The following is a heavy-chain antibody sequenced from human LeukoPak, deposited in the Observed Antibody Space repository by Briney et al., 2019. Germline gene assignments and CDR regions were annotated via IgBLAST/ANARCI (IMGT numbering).Heavy chain of an antibody. J-gene: IGHJ5*02. Sequence: ASVRVSCKASGYTFSNYEINWVRPATGQGREWMGWMNPKSGNKGYAQKFQGRVTMTRDTSISTAYMELSSLTSDDAAVYYCARGPRDYDESSRYNWFDPWGQGTLVTVSS. CDR3: ARGPRDYDESSRYNWFDP. CDR1: GYTFSNYE. CDR2: MNPKSGNK. D-gene: IGHD4-17*01. V-gene: IGHV1-8*01.